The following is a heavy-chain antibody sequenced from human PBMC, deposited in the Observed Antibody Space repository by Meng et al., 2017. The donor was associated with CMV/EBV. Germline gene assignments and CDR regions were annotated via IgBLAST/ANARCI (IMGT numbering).Heavy chain of an antibody. CDR1: GFTFSSYA. CDR3: AELQPVRGGFGY. V-gene: IGHV3-30-3*01. D-gene: IGHD6-13*01. CDR2: ISYDGSNK. Sequence: QGQLVECGGGGVQPGRSLRLSCAASGFTFSSYAMHWVRQAPGKGLEWVAVISYDGSNKYYADSVKGRFTISRDNSKNTLYLQMNSLRAEDTAVYYCAELQPVRGGFGYWGQGTLVTASS. J-gene: IGHJ4*02.